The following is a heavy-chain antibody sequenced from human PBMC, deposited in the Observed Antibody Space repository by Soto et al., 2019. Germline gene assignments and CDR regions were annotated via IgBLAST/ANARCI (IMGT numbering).Heavy chain of an antibody. CDR1: GFTFSDHY. Sequence: GGSLRLSCAASGFTFSDHYMDWVRQAPGKGLEWVGRTRAKAQSYTTEYAASVKGRFTISRDDSENSLYLQMNSLKTEDTAVYYCVRAPADYSYYRYMDVWGKGTTVTVSS. V-gene: IGHV3-72*01. CDR3: VRAPADYSYYRYMDV. CDR2: TRAKAQSYTT. J-gene: IGHJ6*03.